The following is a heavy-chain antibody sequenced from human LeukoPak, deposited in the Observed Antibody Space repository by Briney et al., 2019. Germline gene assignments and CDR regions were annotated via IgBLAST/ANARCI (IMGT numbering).Heavy chain of an antibody. CDR2: IRYDGSNK. Sequence: PGGSRRLSCAASGFTFSSYGMHWVRQAPGKGLEWVAFIRYDGSNKYYADSVKGRFTLSRDNSKNTLYLQMNSLKPEDTAVYYCAKDYEPLVGVHRWGDWFDPWGQGTLVTVSS. V-gene: IGHV3-30*02. CDR3: AKDYEPLVGVHRWGDWFDP. J-gene: IGHJ5*02. D-gene: IGHD1-26*01. CDR1: GFTFSSYG.